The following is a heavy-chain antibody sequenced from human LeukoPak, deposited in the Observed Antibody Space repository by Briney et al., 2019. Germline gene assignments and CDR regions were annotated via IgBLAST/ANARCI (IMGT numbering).Heavy chain of an antibody. Sequence: ATVKVSCKASGGTFSSYAISWVRQAPGQGLEWMGGIIPIFGTANYAQKFQGRVTITADESTSTAYMELSSLRSEDTAVYYCATMVRVPTAGFDPWGQGTLVTVSS. V-gene: IGHV1-69*13. J-gene: IGHJ5*02. CDR1: GGTFSSYA. CDR3: ATMVRVPTAGFDP. CDR2: IIPIFGTA. D-gene: IGHD3-10*01.